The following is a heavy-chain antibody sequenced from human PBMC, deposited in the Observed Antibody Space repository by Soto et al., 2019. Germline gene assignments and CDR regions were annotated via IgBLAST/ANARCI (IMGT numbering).Heavy chain of an antibody. J-gene: IGHJ4*02. V-gene: IGHV3-49*03. Sequence: GGSLRLSCTASGFTFGDYAMSWFRQAPGKGLEWVGFIRSKAYGGTTEYAASVKGRFTISRDDSKSIAYLQMNSLKTEDTAVYYCTRDDTGYSSSWLDYWGQGTLVTVSS. CDR2: IRSKAYGGTT. CDR3: TRDDTGYSSSWLDY. CDR1: GFTFGDYA. D-gene: IGHD6-13*01.